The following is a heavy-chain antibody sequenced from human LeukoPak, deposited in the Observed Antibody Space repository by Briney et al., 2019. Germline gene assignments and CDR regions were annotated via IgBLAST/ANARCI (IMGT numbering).Heavy chain of an antibody. D-gene: IGHD3-3*01. V-gene: IGHV1-2*02. Sequence: ASVKVSCKASGYTFTGYYMHWVRQAPGQGLEWMGWINPNSGGTNYAQKFQGRATMTRDTSISTAYMELSRLRSDDTAVYYCARGGHYDSIFPAEYFQHWGQGTLVTVSS. CDR2: INPNSGGT. J-gene: IGHJ1*01. CDR1: GYTFTGYY. CDR3: ARGGHYDSIFPAEYFQH.